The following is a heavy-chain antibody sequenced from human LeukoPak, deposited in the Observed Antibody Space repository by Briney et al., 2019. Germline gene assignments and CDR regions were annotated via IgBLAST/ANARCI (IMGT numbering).Heavy chain of an antibody. Sequence: SETLSLTCTVSGGSIRSGDYSWNWIRQHPGKGLEWIGYIYYSGSTNYNPSLKSRVTISVDTSKNQFSLKLSSVTAADTAVYYCARAVIAVDNWFDPWGQGTLVTVSS. V-gene: IGHV4-30-4*08. CDR3: ARAVIAVDNWFDP. D-gene: IGHD6-19*01. CDR1: GGSIRSGDYS. J-gene: IGHJ5*02. CDR2: IYYSGST.